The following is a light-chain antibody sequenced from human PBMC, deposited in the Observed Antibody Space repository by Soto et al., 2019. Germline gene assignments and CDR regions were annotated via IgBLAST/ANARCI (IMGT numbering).Light chain of an antibody. CDR3: QQYASSPLT. V-gene: IGKV3-20*01. J-gene: IGKJ1*01. Sequence: EIVLTQSPDTLSLSPGERATLSCRASQTVIHNHLAWHQQKPGQTPRLLVYGASSRATGIPDRFSASGSGTDFTLTISRLEPEDFAVYFCQQYASSPLTFGQGTKVDIK. CDR1: QTVIHNH. CDR2: GAS.